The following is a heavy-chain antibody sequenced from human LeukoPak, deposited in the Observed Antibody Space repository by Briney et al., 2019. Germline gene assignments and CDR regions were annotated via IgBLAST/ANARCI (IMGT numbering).Heavy chain of an antibody. Sequence: PGGTLRLSCAASGFTFNSYGMSWVRQAPGKGLEWVSGVSVSASGSGTYYADCVKGRFTISRDNSKNTLYLQMNSLRAEDTAVYYCAKLLRVTMIVDDAFDLWGQGTMVTVSS. V-gene: IGHV3-23*01. CDR3: AKLLRVTMIVDDAFDL. CDR1: GFTFNSYG. J-gene: IGHJ3*01. D-gene: IGHD3-22*01. CDR2: VSVSASGSGT.